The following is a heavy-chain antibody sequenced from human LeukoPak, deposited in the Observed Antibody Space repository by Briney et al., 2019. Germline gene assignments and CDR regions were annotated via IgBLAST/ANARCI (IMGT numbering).Heavy chain of an antibody. CDR2: ISSSSSYI. D-gene: IGHD4-23*01. Sequence: GGSLRLSCAASGFTFSSYSMNWVRQAPGKGLEWVSSISSSSSYIYYADSVKGRFTISRDNAKNSLYLQMNSLRAEDTAVYYCARGSTVVTALDYWGQGTLVTVSS. V-gene: IGHV3-21*04. CDR3: ARGSTVVTALDY. CDR1: GFTFSSYS. J-gene: IGHJ4*02.